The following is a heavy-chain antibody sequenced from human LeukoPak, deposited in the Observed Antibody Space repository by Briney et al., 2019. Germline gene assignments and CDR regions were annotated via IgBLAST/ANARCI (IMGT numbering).Heavy chain of an antibody. CDR3: AREGQMYSSSWQGYNWFDP. V-gene: IGHV4-34*01. J-gene: IGHJ5*02. D-gene: IGHD6-13*01. CDR2: INHSGST. Sequence: SETLSLTCAVYGGSFSGYYWSWIRQPPGKGLEWIGEINHSGSTNYNPSLKSRVTISVDTSKNQFSLKLSSVTAADTAVYYCAREGQMYSSSWQGYNWFDPWGQGTLVTVSS. CDR1: GGSFSGYY.